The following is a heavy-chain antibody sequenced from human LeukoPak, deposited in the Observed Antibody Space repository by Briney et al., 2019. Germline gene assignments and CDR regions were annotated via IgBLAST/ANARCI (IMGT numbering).Heavy chain of an antibody. V-gene: IGHV3-23*01. CDR3: AAAVNTGRAEHY. CDR2: INNSGTDT. J-gene: IGHJ4*02. D-gene: IGHD4-17*01. Sequence: GGSLRLSCAASGFTFSSYAMTWVRQAPGKGLEWVSSINNSGTDTYYEDSVKGRFTISRDNSKNTLFLHINSLSAEDTAVYYCAAAVNTGRAEHYWGQGTLVTVSS. CDR1: GFTFSSYA.